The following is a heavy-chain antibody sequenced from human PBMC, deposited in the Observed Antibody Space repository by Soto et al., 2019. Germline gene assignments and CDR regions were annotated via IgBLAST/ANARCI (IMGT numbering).Heavy chain of an antibody. CDR3: RSSTSCYDESCVDV. CDR2: LYHIGST. CDR1: GYSIISGNY. J-gene: IGHJ6*02. V-gene: IGHV4-38-2*01. D-gene: IGHD2-2*01. Sequence: SETLSLTCAVSGYSIISGNYWAFIRQPPGRGLEWIGSLYHIGSTHYNTSLKSRVTISVDTSKNHFSLELSSVTAADTAIYYCRSSTSCYDESCVDVWGQGTMVTSP.